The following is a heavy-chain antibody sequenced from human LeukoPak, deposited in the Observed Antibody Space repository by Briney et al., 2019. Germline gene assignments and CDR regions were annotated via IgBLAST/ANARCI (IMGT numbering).Heavy chain of an antibody. Sequence: SETLSLTCTVSGGSISSYYWSWIRQPPGKGLEWIGYIYYSGSTNYNPSLKSRVTISVDTSKNQFSLKLSSVTAADTAVYYCASGASLGGYYYGMDAWGQGTTVTVSS. CDR2: IYYSGST. CDR1: GGSISSYY. CDR3: ASGASLGGYYYGMDA. D-gene: IGHD3-16*01. V-gene: IGHV4-59*08. J-gene: IGHJ6*02.